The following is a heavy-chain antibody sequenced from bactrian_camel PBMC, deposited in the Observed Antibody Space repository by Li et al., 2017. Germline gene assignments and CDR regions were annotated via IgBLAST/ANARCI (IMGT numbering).Heavy chain of an antibody. Sequence: HVQLVESGGGSVQAGGSLRLSCAFSGYTYSAHCMGWFRQAPGKEREGVAAIMILGATTYYADSVKGRFTIPQDNAKNMVYLQVNSLKAEDTAMYYCAAGWSFGVGTLLRRHYNYWGQGTQVTVS. V-gene: IGHV3S1*01. CDR2: IMILGATT. CDR3: AAGWSFGVGTLLRRHYNY. J-gene: IGHJ4*01. CDR1: GYTYSAHC. D-gene: IGHD3*01.